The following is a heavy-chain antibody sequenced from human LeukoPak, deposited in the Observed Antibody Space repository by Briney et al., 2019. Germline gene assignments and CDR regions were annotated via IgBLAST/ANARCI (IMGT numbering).Heavy chain of an antibody. CDR3: ARDGGYCTNGVCFVFDY. Sequence: ASVKVSCKASGYTFTGYYMHWVRQAPGQGLEWMGWINPNSGGTNYARKFQGRVTMTRDTSISTAYMELSRLRSEDTAVYYCARDGGYCTNGVCFVFDYWGQGTLVTVSS. CDR1: GYTFTGYY. V-gene: IGHV1-2*02. D-gene: IGHD2-8*01. J-gene: IGHJ4*02. CDR2: INPNSGGT.